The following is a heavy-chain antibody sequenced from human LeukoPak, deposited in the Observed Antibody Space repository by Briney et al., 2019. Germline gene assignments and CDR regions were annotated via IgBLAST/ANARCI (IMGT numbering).Heavy chain of an antibody. V-gene: IGHV1-2*02. CDR3: ARVDDILTGYPR. J-gene: IGHJ4*02. Sequence: GASVKVSCKASGYTFTGYYMHWVRQAPGQGLEWMGWINPNSGGTNYAQKFQGRVTITADESTSTAYMELSSLRSEDTAVYYCARVDDILTGYPRWGQGTLVTVSS. CDR2: INPNSGGT. D-gene: IGHD3-9*01. CDR1: GYTFTGYY.